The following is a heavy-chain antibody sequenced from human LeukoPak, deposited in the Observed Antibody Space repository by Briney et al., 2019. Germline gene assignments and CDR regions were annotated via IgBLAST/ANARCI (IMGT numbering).Heavy chain of an antibody. J-gene: IGHJ4*02. Sequence: SETLSLTCAVYGGCFSGYYWSWIRQPPGKGLQWIGCIHYSGSTNYNPSLKSRVTISEDTSKNQFSLRLSFVTAADTAVYYCARFGLRYFDWLDWGQGTLVTVSS. V-gene: IGHV4-34*01. D-gene: IGHD3-9*01. CDR1: GGCFSGYY. CDR3: ARFGLRYFDWLD. CDR2: IHYSGST.